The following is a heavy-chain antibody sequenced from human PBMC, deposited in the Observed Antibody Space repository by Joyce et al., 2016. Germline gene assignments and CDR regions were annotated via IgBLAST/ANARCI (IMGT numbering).Heavy chain of an antibody. J-gene: IGHJ6*02. CDR3: ARGLGTPYGMDV. V-gene: IGHV4-59*11. CDR2: IYYSGST. CDR1: GGSISIHF. Sequence: QVQLQESGPGLVKPSETLSLTCTVSGGSISIHFWSWFRQPPGKRLGWMGDIYYSGSTNYNPSHKGRVTISVDTSKNQVSLKRRAVSAADTAVYYCARGLGTPYGMDVWGQGTTVTVSS. D-gene: IGHD7-27*01.